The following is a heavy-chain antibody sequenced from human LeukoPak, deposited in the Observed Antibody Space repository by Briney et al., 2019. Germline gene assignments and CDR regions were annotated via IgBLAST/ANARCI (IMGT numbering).Heavy chain of an antibody. Sequence: QAGGSLRLSCAASGFTFSSYAMSWVRQAPGKGLEWVSAISGSGGSTYYADSVKGRFTISRDNSKNTLYLQMNSLRAEDTAVYYCARVQSSYSSSPDYFDYWGQGTLVTVSS. CDR1: GFTFSSYA. D-gene: IGHD6-13*01. V-gene: IGHV3-23*01. J-gene: IGHJ4*02. CDR3: ARVQSSYSSSPDYFDY. CDR2: ISGSGGST.